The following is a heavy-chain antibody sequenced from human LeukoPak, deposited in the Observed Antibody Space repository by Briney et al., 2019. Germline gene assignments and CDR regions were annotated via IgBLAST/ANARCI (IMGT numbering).Heavy chain of an antibody. D-gene: IGHD3-10*02. CDR3: ARVVTMVGHFDY. Sequence: ASVKVSCKASGGTFSSYAISWVRQARGQGLEWMGGIIPIFGTANYAQKFQGRVTITADESTSTAYMELSSLRSEDTAVYYCARVVTMVGHFDYWGQGTLVTVSS. CDR1: GGTFSSYA. J-gene: IGHJ4*02. V-gene: IGHV1-69*13. CDR2: IIPIFGTA.